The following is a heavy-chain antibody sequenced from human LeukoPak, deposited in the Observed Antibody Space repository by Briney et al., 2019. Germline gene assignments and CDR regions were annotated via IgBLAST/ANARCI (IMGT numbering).Heavy chain of an antibody. J-gene: IGHJ4*02. V-gene: IGHV3-23*01. CDR1: GVTLSNDG. CDR2: ISDGGGSR. Sequence: GGSLRLSCAVAGVTLSNDGMSWVRQAPGKGLEWVAGISDGGGSRNYADSVKGRFTISRDKPKNTLYLQMNRLTAEDTAVYFCAQRGVVIRAVIIVGFHKEAYYFDYWGQGALVTVSS. D-gene: IGHD3-10*01. CDR3: AQRGVVIRAVIIVGFHKEAYYFDY.